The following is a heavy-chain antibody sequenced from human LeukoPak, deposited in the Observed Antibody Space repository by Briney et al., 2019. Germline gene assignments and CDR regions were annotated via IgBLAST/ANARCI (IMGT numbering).Heavy chain of an antibody. Sequence: GGSLRLSCAASGFSVSANYMSWVRQAPGKGLEWVSVIYGGGDTYYADSVKGRFTISRDNSKNTLFLQMNSLRAEDTAVYYCARDYYVSGTHHRYFDLWGRSTLVTVSS. CDR3: ARDYYVSGTHHRYFDL. CDR1: GFSVSANY. CDR2: IYGGGDT. V-gene: IGHV3-53*01. J-gene: IGHJ2*01. D-gene: IGHD3-10*01.